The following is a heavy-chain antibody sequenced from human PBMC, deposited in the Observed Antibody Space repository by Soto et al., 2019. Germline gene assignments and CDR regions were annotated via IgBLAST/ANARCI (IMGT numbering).Heavy chain of an antibody. CDR3: ARDRVTSVGYYTGMDV. J-gene: IGHJ6*02. D-gene: IGHD2-2*01. V-gene: IGHV3-53*01. CDR2: IYSGGTS. CDR1: GFVVSTNY. Sequence: EVQLLESGGGLIQSGGSLRLSCAVSGFVVSTNYMSWVRQAPGKGLEWVSVIYSGGTSYSADSVRGRFSISRDESKNTLYHQMNRLSAEDTAVYYCARDRVTSVGYYTGMDVWGHGTTVTVSS.